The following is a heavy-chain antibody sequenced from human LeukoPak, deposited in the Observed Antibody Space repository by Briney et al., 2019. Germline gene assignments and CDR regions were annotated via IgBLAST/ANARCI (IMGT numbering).Heavy chain of an antibody. CDR3: ARGPTISETGYFDY. CDR2: INHRGDT. D-gene: IGHD1-1*01. V-gene: IGHV4-34*01. J-gene: IGHJ4*03. Sequence: PSETLSLTCAVYGGSFSRYYWSWIRQSPGKGLQWIAEINHRGDTNYNPSVKSRVTISVDTSKNQFSLKVTSLTAADTAVYFCARGPTISETGYFDYWGQGTLVTVSS. CDR1: GGSFSRYY.